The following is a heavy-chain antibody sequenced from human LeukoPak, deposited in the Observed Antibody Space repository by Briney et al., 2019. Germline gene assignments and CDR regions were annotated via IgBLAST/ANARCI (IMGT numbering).Heavy chain of an antibody. CDR3: ASSLWFGGNYYYYGMDV. Sequence: SETLSLTCAVYGGSFSGYYWSWIRQPPGKGLEWIGYIYYSGSTNYNPSLKRRVTISVDTSKNQFSLKLSSVTAADTAVYYCASSLWFGGNYYYYGMDVWGQGATVTVSS. V-gene: IGHV4-59*08. J-gene: IGHJ6*02. CDR2: IYYSGST. CDR1: GGSFSGYY. D-gene: IGHD3-10*01.